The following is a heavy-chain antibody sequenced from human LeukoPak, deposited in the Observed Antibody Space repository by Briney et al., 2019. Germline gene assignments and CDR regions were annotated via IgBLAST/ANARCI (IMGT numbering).Heavy chain of an antibody. CDR2: IYYSGST. Sequence: KPSETLSLTCTVSGGSISSYYWSWIRQPPGKGLEWIGYIYYSGSTNYNPSLKSRVTISVDTSKNQFSLKLSSVTAADTAVYYCARVGMTFRYFDLWGRGTLVTVSS. V-gene: IGHV4-59*01. D-gene: IGHD1-26*01. CDR3: ARVGMTFRYFDL. CDR1: GGSISSYY. J-gene: IGHJ2*01.